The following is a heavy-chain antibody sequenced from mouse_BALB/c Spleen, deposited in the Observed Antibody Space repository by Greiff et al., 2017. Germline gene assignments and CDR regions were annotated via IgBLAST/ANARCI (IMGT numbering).Heavy chain of an antibody. D-gene: IGHD3-1*01. CDR1: GFTFSDYG. V-gene: IGHV5-15*02. CDR3: ARAGSSGYGEGFAY. CDR2: ISNLAYSI. Sequence: EVKLVESGGGLVQPGGSRKLSCAASGFTFSDYGMAWVRQAPGKGPEWVAFISNLAYSIYYADTVTGRFTISRENAKNTLYLEMSSLRSEDTAMYYWARAGSSGYGEGFAYWGQGTLVTVSA. J-gene: IGHJ3*01.